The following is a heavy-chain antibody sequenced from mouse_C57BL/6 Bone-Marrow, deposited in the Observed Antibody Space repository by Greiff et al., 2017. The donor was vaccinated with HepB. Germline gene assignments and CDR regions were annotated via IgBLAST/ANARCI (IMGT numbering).Heavy chain of an antibody. CDR1: GFTFSSYA. D-gene: IGHD2-4*01. CDR3: ARDLIYYDYDAFAY. V-gene: IGHV5-4*01. Sequence: EVQGVESGGGLVKPGGSLKLSCAASGFTFSSYAMSWVRQTPEKRLEWVATISDGGRYTYYPDNVKGRFTISRDNAKNNLYLQMSHLKSEDTATYYCARDLIYYDYDAFAYWGQGTLVTVSA. J-gene: IGHJ3*01. CDR2: ISDGGRYT.